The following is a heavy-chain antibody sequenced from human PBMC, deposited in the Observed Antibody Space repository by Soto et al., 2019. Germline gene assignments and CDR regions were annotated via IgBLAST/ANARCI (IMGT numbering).Heavy chain of an antibody. V-gene: IGHV3-30*18. CDR1: GFTFSSYG. J-gene: IGHJ4*02. CDR3: AEVGGYSSGHHSH. CDR2: ISYDGSNK. D-gene: IGHD6-19*01. Sequence: GGSLRLSCAASGFTFSSYGTHWVRQAPGKGLEWVAVISYDGSNKYYADSVKGRFTISRDNSKNTLYLQMNSLRAEDTAVYYCAEVGGYSSGHHSHWGQGTLVTVSS.